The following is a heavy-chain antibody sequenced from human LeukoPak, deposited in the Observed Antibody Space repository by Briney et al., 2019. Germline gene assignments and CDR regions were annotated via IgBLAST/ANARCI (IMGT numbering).Heavy chain of an antibody. CDR1: GVSISSSNSY. V-gene: IGHV4-39*01. D-gene: IGHD5-18*01. CDR2: IYYSGNT. Sequence: SETLSLTCTVSGVSISSSNSYWGWIRQPPGKGLEWIGSIYYSGNTYYNASLKSQVSISIDTSKNQFSLRLTSVTAADSAVYYCARRPLGYGCDYWGQGTLVIVSS. J-gene: IGHJ4*02. CDR3: ARRPLGYGCDY.